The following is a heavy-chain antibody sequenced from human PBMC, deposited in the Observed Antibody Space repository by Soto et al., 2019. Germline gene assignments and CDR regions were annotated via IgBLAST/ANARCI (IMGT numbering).Heavy chain of an antibody. CDR3: AKTGTDGSWFDP. CDR1: GFSLSTSGMR. D-gene: IGHD1-1*01. V-gene: IGHV2-70*04. J-gene: IGHJ5*02. CDR2: IDWDDDK. Sequence: SGPTLVNHTQTLTLTCTFSGFSLSTSGMRVSWIRQPPGKALEWLARIDWDDDKYYSTSLRTRLTISKDTSKNQVVLTVTNMDPVDTATYYRAKTGTDGSWFDPWGQGTLVTVSS.